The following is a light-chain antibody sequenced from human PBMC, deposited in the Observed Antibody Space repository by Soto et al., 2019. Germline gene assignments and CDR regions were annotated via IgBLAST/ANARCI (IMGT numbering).Light chain of an antibody. V-gene: IGKV3-11*01. CDR1: QSVSNF. CDR2: DAS. J-gene: IGKJ5*01. Sequence: NVLRQSPVTLPLSPGERAALSCRASQSVSNFLAWYQQKPGQAPRLLIYDASNRATGIPVRFSGSGSGTDFTLTISSVEPEDFGLYYCQQRSDWFTFGQGTRLEIK. CDR3: QQRSDWFT.